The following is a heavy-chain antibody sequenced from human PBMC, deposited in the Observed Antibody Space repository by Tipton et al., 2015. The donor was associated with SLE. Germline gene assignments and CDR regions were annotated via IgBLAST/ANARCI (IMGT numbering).Heavy chain of an antibody. CDR3: ARAQRGPIRAFDI. CDR2: INHSGST. V-gene: IGHV4-34*01. J-gene: IGHJ3*02. Sequence: TLSLTCAVYGGSFSGYYWSWIRQPPGKGLEWIGEINHSGSTNYNPSLKSRVTISVDTSKNQFSPKLSSVTAADTAVYYCARAQRGPIRAFDIWGQGTMVTVSS. D-gene: IGHD3/OR15-3a*01. CDR1: GGSFSGYY.